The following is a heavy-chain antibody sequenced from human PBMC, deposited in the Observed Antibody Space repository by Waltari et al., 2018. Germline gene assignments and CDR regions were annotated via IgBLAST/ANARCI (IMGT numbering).Heavy chain of an antibody. V-gene: IGHV1-2*06. CDR1: GYAFTGYY. Sequence: QVQLVQSGAEVKKPVASVEVSCKASGYAFTGYYVHWVRQAPGQGLEWMGRINTNSRGKNYAQKFQGRVTMTRDTSISTAYMALSRLRSDDTAAYYCARSAKAFDIWGQGTMVIVSS. CDR3: ARSAKAFDI. J-gene: IGHJ3*02. CDR2: INTNSRGK.